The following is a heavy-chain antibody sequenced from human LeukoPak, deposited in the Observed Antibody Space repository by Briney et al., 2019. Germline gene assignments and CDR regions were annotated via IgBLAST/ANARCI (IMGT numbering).Heavy chain of an antibody. CDR3: TQGSGYYFNY. CDR2: IKSKSDGGTT. V-gene: IGHV3-15*07. CDR1: GLTLSNVW. Sequence: PGGSLRLSCAVSGLTLSNVWVNRVRQAPGKGLEWVGLIKSKSDGGTTDFAAPVKGRFTISRDDSKNILYLQMNSLTSEDTAIYYCTQGSGYYFNYWGQGTLVTVSS. D-gene: IGHD5-12*01. J-gene: IGHJ4*02.